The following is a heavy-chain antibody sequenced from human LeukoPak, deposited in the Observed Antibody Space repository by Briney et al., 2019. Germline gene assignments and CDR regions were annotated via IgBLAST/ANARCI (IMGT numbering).Heavy chain of an antibody. Sequence: PGGSLRLSCAASGFTFDDYAMHWVRQAPGKGLEWVSGISWNSGSIGYADSVKGRFTISRDNAKNPLYLQMNSLRAEDTALYYCARWFGERYFDLWGRGTLVTVSS. CDR2: ISWNSGSI. CDR1: GFTFDDYA. D-gene: IGHD3-10*01. CDR3: ARWFGERYFDL. V-gene: IGHV3-9*01. J-gene: IGHJ2*01.